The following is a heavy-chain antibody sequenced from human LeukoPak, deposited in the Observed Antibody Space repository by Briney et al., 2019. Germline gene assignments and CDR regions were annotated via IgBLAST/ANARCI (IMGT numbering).Heavy chain of an antibody. CDR2: IWYGGSNK. J-gene: IGHJ1*01. V-gene: IGHV3-33*08. D-gene: IGHD2-2*01. CDR3: ANFHCSSTSCHLSGYFQH. Sequence: GGSLRLSCAASGFTFSSYGMHWVRQAPGKGLEWVAVIWYGGSNKYYADSVKGRFTISRDNSKNTLYLQMNSLRAEDTAVYYCANFHCSSTSCHLSGYFQHWGQGVLVFVSS. CDR1: GFTFSSYG.